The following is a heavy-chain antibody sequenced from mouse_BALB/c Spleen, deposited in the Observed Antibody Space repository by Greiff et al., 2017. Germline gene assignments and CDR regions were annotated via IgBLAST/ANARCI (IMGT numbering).Heavy chain of an antibody. Sequence: EVQLVESGGGLVKPGGSLKLSCAASGFTFSDYYMYWVRQTPEKRLEWVATISDGGSYTYYPDSVKGRFPISRDNAKNNLYLQMSSLKSEDTAMYYCASGRVTTGLFAYWGQGTLVTVSA. CDR1: GFTFSDYY. CDR3: ASGRVTTGLFAY. CDR2: ISDGGSYT. D-gene: IGHD2-1*01. J-gene: IGHJ3*01. V-gene: IGHV5-4*02.